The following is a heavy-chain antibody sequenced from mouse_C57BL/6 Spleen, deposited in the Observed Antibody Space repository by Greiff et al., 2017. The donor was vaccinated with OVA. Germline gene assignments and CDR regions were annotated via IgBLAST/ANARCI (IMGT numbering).Heavy chain of an antibody. CDR3: ARRDSSGSYYFDY. CDR2: IDPSDSDT. Sequence: VQLQQPGAELVKPGASVKLSCKASGYTFTSYWMQWVKQRPGQGLEWIGEIDPSDSDTNYNQKFKGKATLTVDTSSSTAYLQLSSLTSEDSAVYYCARRDSSGSYYFDYWGQGTTLTVSS. D-gene: IGHD3-2*02. J-gene: IGHJ2*01. V-gene: IGHV1-50*01. CDR1: GYTFTSYW.